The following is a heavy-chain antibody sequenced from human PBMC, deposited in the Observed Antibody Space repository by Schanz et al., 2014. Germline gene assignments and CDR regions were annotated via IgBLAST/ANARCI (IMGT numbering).Heavy chain of an antibody. CDR2: IIPIVDIT. Sequence: QVQLVQSGAEVRKPGSSVRVSCKASGGTFTSYAFSWVRQAPGQGLEWMGRIIPIVDITNYAQKCLGRVTITADKSTSTAYMELKSLRSADTAVYYCATIGVNDYWRFGLDLWGQGTTVTVSS. J-gene: IGHJ6*02. D-gene: IGHD3-16*01. V-gene: IGHV1-69*04. CDR1: GGTFTSYA. CDR3: ATIGVNDYWRFGLDL.